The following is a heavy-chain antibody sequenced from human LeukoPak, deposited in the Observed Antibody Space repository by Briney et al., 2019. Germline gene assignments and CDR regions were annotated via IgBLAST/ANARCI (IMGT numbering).Heavy chain of an antibody. J-gene: IGHJ3*02. V-gene: IGHV3-30*03. CDR2: LSYDGTSK. Sequence: GRSLRLSCAVSRFTISSYGMYWVRQAPGKGLEWVALLSYDGTSKYYADSVRGRFTISRDSSKNTLYLQMNSLRAEDTAVYYCARDFRYDSSGYKRAAFDIWGQGTMVTVSS. CDR3: ARDFRYDSSGYKRAAFDI. D-gene: IGHD3-22*01. CDR1: RFTISSYG.